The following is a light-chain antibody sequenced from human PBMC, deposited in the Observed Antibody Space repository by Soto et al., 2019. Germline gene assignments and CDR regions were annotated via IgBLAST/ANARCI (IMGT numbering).Light chain of an antibody. CDR1: SGSIARNY. V-gene: IGLV6-57*01. Sequence: NFMLTQPHSVSESPGKTVTISCTRTSGSIARNYVQWYQHRPGSSPTTVIYEDNQRPSGVPDRFSASIDSSSNSASLTISGLKTEDEADYYCQSYDSNSYYVFGTGTKLTVL. J-gene: IGLJ1*01. CDR2: EDN. CDR3: QSYDSNSYYV.